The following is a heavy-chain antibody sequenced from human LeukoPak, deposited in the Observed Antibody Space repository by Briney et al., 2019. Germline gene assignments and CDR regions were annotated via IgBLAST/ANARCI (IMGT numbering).Heavy chain of an antibody. J-gene: IGHJ4*02. V-gene: IGHV3-33*01. D-gene: IGHD3-22*01. Sequence: GKSLRLSCAASGFSFSTYGIDWVRQAPGKGLEWVAVMWYDGSKDYYADSVKGRFTISRDTSKNTLYLQMNNLRAEDTAVYYCAREVRGYYFDYWGQGTLVTVSS. CDR2: MWYDGSKD. CDR1: GFSFSTYG. CDR3: AREVRGYYFDY.